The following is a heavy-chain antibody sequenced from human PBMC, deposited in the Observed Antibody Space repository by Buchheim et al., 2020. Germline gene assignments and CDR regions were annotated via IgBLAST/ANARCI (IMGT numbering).Heavy chain of an antibody. CDR1: GGSVSSDTYL. CDR2: INNSGST. J-gene: IGHJ4*02. Sequence: QVQLQESGPGLVKPSETLSLTCTVSGGSVSSDTYLWSWIRQPPGKGLEWIGYINNSGSTSYNPSLKSRVTISVDTSKNQFSLKLSSVTAADTAVYYCARIGGFGDYAGIDYWGQGTL. V-gene: IGHV4-61*01. D-gene: IGHD4-17*01. CDR3: ARIGGFGDYAGIDY.